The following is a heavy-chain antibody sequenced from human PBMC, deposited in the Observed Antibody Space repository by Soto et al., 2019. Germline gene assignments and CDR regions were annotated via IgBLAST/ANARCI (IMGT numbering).Heavy chain of an antibody. CDR3: AKCYGDYVFAYYYYMDV. Sequence: PGGSLRLSCAASGFTFSSYGMHWVRQAPGKGLEWVAVISYDGSNKYYADSVKGRFTISRDNSKNTLYLQMNSLRAEDTAVYYCAKCYGDYVFAYYYYMDVWGKGTTVTVSS. CDR2: ISYDGSNK. CDR1: GFTFSSYG. J-gene: IGHJ6*03. V-gene: IGHV3-30*18. D-gene: IGHD4-17*01.